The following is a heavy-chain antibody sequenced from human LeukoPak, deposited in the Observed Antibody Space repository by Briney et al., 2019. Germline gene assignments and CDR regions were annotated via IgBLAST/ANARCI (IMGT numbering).Heavy chain of an antibody. Sequence: GGSLRLSCAASGFIFTNYFMSWVRQAPGKGLGWVASIKHDGSEKYYVDSVRGRFTISRDNTMNSLYLQMSSLRAEDTAVYYCATDRGWRTSGYYLYYFEYWGQGTLVTFSS. CDR2: IKHDGSEK. J-gene: IGHJ4*02. CDR3: ATDRGWRTSGYYLYYFEY. CDR1: GFIFTNYF. D-gene: IGHD3-3*01. V-gene: IGHV3-7*01.